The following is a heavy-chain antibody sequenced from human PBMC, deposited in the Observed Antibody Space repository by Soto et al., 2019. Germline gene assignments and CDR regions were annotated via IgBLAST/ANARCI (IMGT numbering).Heavy chain of an antibody. J-gene: IGHJ4*02. D-gene: IGHD2-2*02. CDR2: LSDSAGTT. CDR3: AKAARIAILYNFDY. Sequence: PGVSLRLSCAASGFIFSGFAMNSVRQAPGKGLEWVALLSDSAGTTYHAVSVKGWFTISRDNSNNTLYLQLNCVRAEDTAVYYCAKAARIAILYNFDYWGQGARVTVYS. V-gene: IGHV3-23*01. CDR1: GFIFSGFA.